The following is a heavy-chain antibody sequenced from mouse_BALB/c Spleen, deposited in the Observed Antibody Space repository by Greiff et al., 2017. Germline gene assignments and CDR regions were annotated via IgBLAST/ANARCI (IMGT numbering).Heavy chain of an antibody. V-gene: IGHV5-12-1*01. CDR3: ARHRYYGSGGFDY. Sequence: EVKVVESGGGLVKPGGSLKLSCAASGFAFSSYDMSWVRQTPEKRLEWVAYISSGGGSTYYPDTVKGRFTISRDNAKNTLYLQMSSLKSEDTAMYYCARHRYYGSGGFDYWGQGTTLTVSS. CDR1: GFAFSSYD. J-gene: IGHJ2*01. CDR2: ISSGGGST. D-gene: IGHD1-1*01.